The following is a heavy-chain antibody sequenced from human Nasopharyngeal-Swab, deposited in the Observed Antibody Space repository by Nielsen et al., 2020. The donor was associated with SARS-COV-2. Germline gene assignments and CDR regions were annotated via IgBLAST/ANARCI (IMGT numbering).Heavy chain of an antibody. V-gene: IGHV5-51*01. CDR1: GYSFDRYW. Sequence: GESLKISCKDSGYSFDRYWIGWVRQVPGKGLEWMGIIYPGDSDVRYSPSFQGRVTISADKSINTAYIQWSSLKASDTAIYYCARRVSSSGFDAFDIWGQGTLVTVSS. CDR2: IYPGDSDV. CDR3: ARRVSSSGFDAFDI. D-gene: IGHD3-22*01. J-gene: IGHJ3*02.